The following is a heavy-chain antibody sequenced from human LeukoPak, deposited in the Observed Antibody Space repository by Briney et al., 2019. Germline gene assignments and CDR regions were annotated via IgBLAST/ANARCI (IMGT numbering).Heavy chain of an antibody. CDR2: ISSSSSYI. CDR1: GFTFSSYA. CDR3: ARVSPENLGYGMDV. D-gene: IGHD1-14*01. Sequence: PGGSLRLSCAASGFTFSSYAMSWVRQAPGKGLEWVSSISSSSSYIYYADSVKGRFTISRDNAKNSLYLQMNSLRAEDTAVYYCARVSPENLGYGMDVWGQGTTVTVSS. J-gene: IGHJ6*02. V-gene: IGHV3-21*01.